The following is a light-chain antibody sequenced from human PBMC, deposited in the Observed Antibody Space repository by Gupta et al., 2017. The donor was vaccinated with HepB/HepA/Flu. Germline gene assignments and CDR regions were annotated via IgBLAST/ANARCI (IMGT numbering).Light chain of an antibody. CDR1: QSVGRQ. Sequence: EIVLTQSRAIPSLSPGERATLSCRASQSVGRQVAWYQQKHGQAPRLLIYDASNRATGIPARFSGSGSGTDFPLTISSLEPTDFAVYYYQQRSAWLRTFGQGTRLEIK. V-gene: IGKV3-11*01. J-gene: IGKJ5*01. CDR2: DAS. CDR3: QQRSAWLRT.